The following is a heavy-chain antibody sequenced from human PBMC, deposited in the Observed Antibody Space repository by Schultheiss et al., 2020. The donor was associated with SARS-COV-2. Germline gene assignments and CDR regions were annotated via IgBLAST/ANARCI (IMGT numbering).Heavy chain of an antibody. Sequence: SQTLSLTCTVSGGSISSSSYYWGWIRQPPGKGLEWIGSIYYSGSTYYNPSLKSRVTISVDTSKNQFSLKLSSVTAADTAVYYCARLVVPAGVSWFDPWGQGTLVTVSS. D-gene: IGHD2-2*01. CDR2: IYYSGST. CDR1: GGSISSSSYY. J-gene: IGHJ5*02. V-gene: IGHV4-39*01. CDR3: ARLVVPAGVSWFDP.